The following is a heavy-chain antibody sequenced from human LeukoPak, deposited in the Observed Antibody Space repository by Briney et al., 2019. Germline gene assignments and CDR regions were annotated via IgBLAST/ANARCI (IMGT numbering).Heavy chain of an antibody. D-gene: IGHD3-3*01. CDR1: GFTFNRYS. Sequence: GGSLRLSCAASGFTFNRYSMNWVRQAPGKGLEWISYISSSGTTLYYADSVQGRFIISRDNARNSLYLQMNSLRAEDTAVYYCARVGYSDFWSGYYWDYWGQGTLATVSS. J-gene: IGHJ4*02. CDR2: ISSSGTTL. CDR3: ARVGYSDFWSGYYWDY. V-gene: IGHV3-48*01.